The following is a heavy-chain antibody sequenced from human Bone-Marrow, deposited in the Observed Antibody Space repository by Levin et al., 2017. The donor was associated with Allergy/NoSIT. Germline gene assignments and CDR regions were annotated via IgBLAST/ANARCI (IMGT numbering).Heavy chain of an antibody. D-gene: IGHD3-3*01. V-gene: IGHV7-4-1*02. CDR3: ARGHDFWSGYYAPPDD. J-gene: IGHJ4*02. CDR1: GYTYTTYA. Sequence: ASVKVSCKASGYTYTTYAINWVRQAPGQGLEWMGSINTNTGNPTFAQGFTGRFVFSVDTSVTTAYLQISSLKAEDTAVYYCARGHDFWSGYYAPPDDWGQGTLVTVSS. CDR2: INTNTGNP.